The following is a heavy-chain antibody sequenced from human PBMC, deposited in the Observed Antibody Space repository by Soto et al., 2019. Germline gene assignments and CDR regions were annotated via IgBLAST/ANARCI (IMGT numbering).Heavy chain of an antibody. CDR2: ISAYNGNT. CDR3: ARDRARPTVTFFDY. V-gene: IGHV1-18*01. J-gene: IGHJ4*02. Sequence: ASVKVSCKASGYTFTSYGISWVRQAPAQGLEWMGWISAYNGNTDYAQKVQARVTMTTDTSTSTAYMELRSLRSDDTAVYYCARDRARPTVTFFDYWGQGTLVTVSS. CDR1: GYTFTSYG. D-gene: IGHD4-17*01.